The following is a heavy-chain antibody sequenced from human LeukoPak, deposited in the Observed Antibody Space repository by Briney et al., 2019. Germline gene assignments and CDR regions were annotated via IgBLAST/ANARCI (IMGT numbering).Heavy chain of an antibody. CDR1: GFTFSSYV. CDR3: ARGGQSKYDSSGYLNNFDY. CDR2: ISSNGGST. D-gene: IGHD3-22*01. V-gene: IGHV3-64*01. J-gene: IGHJ4*02. Sequence: GGSLRLSCAASGFTFSSYVMYWVRQAPGKGLEYVSSISSNGGSTYYANSVKGRFTISRDNSKNTLYLQMGSLRAEDMAVYYCARGGQSKYDSSGYLNNFDYWGQGTLVTVSS.